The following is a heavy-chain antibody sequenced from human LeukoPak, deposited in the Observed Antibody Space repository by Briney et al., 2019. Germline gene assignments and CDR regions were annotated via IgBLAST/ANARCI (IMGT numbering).Heavy chain of an antibody. CDR1: GGSISSSSYY. CDR2: IYYSGST. Sequence: PSETLSLTCTVSGGSISSSSYYWGWIRQPPGKGLEWIGSIYYSGSTNYNPSLKSRVTISVDTSKNQFSLKLSSVTAADTAVYYCARGLRDFWSGYPTAFDPWGQGTLVTVSS. V-gene: IGHV4-39*07. J-gene: IGHJ5*02. CDR3: ARGLRDFWSGYPTAFDP. D-gene: IGHD3-3*01.